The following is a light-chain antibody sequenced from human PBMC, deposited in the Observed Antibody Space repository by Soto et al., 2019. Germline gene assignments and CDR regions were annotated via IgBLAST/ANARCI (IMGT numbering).Light chain of an antibody. J-gene: IGKJ4*01. Sequence: DIPLTQSPSFLSASVGDRVTITCRASQGISSYLAWYQQKPGKAPKLLIYAASTLQSGVPSRFSGSGSGTEFTLTISSLQPEDFANYYCQQLNSYWLTFGGGTKVEIK. V-gene: IGKV1-9*01. CDR2: AAS. CDR3: QQLNSYWLT. CDR1: QGISSY.